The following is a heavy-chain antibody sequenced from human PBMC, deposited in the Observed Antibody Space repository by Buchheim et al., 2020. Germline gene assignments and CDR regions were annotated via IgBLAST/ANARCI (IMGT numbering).Heavy chain of an antibody. Sequence: EVQLLESGGGLVQPGGSLRLSCAASGFTFSSYAMSWVRQAPGQGLEWVSAISGSGGSTYYADSVKGRFTISRANSKTPLYLPMNSLRAEDTAVYYCAKYMDVVYYYGMDVWGQGTT. D-gene: IGHD3-10*01. V-gene: IGHV3-23*01. CDR1: GFTFSSYA. J-gene: IGHJ6*02. CDR2: ISGSGGST. CDR3: AKYMDVVYYYGMDV.